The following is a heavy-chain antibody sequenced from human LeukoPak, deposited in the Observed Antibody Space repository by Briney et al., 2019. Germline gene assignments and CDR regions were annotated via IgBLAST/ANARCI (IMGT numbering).Heavy chain of an antibody. D-gene: IGHD3-16*01. V-gene: IGHV3-69-1*01. CDR2: IRISSAV. CDR3: ARGNDYGFDY. CDR1: GFTFSDYA. J-gene: IGHJ4*02. Sequence: GGSLRLSCEASGFTFSDYAMNWVRQAPGKGLEWVAHIRISSAVYYADSVKGRFTISRDNAKNSLFLQMSGLGDEDTAVYYCARGNDYGFDYWGQGALVTVSS.